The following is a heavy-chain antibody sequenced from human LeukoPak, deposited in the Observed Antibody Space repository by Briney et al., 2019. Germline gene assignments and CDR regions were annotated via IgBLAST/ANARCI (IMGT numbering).Heavy chain of an antibody. Sequence: GGSLRLSCAASGFTFSSYEMNWVRQAPGKGLEWVSYISSGSTIYYADSVKGRFTISRDNAKNSLYLQMNGLRAEDTAVYYCARGYSSSWYGALWGGFDLDYWGQGTLVTVSS. D-gene: IGHD6-13*01. J-gene: IGHJ4*02. CDR3: ARGYSSSWYGALWGGFDLDY. V-gene: IGHV3-48*03. CDR2: ISSGSTI. CDR1: GFTFSSYE.